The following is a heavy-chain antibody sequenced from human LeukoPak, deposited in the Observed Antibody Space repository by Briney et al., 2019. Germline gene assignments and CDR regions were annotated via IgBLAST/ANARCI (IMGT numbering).Heavy chain of an antibody. CDR1: GVSFSGYY. CDR3: ARGCLPSSSWYRGLNWFDP. V-gene: IGHV4-34*01. CDR2: INHSGST. Sequence: SETLSLTCAVYGVSFSGYYWSWIRQPPGKGLEWIGEINHSGSTNYNPSLKSRVTISVDTSKNQFSLKLSSVTAADTAVYYCARGCLPSSSWYRGLNWFDPWGQGTLVTASS. D-gene: IGHD6-13*01. J-gene: IGHJ5*02.